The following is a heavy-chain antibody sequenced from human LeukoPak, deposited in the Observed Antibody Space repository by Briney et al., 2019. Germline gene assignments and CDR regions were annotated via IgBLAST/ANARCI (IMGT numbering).Heavy chain of an antibody. Sequence: GGSLRLSSAPPGFTFTGSRMRWVRPAPGRGLVWVSRINSDGSSTSYADSVKGRFTISGDNAKNTLYLQMNSLRAEDTAVYYCAREVISGWFRVAFDSWGQGAMVSVS. D-gene: IGHD6-19*01. V-gene: IGHV3-74*01. CDR2: INSDGSST. J-gene: IGHJ3*02. CDR3: AREVISGWFRVAFDS. CDR1: GFTFTGSR.